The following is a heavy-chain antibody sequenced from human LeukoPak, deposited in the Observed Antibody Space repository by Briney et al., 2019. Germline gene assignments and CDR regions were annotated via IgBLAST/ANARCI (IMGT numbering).Heavy chain of an antibody. Sequence: PSETLSLTCTVSGGSINSYYWSWIRQPPGKGLEWIGYIYYTGGETNYNPSLKSRLTISVNTSKNQFSLMMTPVTAADTAIYYCARQPAATAAFDIWAQGTMVTVSS. CDR3: ARQPAATAAFDI. CDR2: IYYTGGET. D-gene: IGHD5-18*01. J-gene: IGHJ3*02. CDR1: GGSINSYY. V-gene: IGHV4-59*08.